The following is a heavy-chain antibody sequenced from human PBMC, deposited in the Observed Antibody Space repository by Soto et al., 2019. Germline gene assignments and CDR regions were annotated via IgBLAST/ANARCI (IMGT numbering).Heavy chain of an antibody. CDR2: INHSGST. V-gene: IGHV4-34*01. CDR3: AKNRGGGYDREGAGHYYMDV. J-gene: IGHJ6*03. Sequence: NPSETLSLTCAVYGGSFSGYYWSWIRQPPGKGLEWIGEINHSGSTNYNPSLKSRVTISVDTSKNQFSLKLSSVTAADTAVYYCAKNRGGGYDREGAGHYYMDVWGKGTTVTVSS. CDR1: GGSFSGYY. D-gene: IGHD5-12*01.